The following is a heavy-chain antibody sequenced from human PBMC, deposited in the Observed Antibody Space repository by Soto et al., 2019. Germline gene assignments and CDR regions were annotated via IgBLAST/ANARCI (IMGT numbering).Heavy chain of an antibody. CDR1: GGSISSGGYY. D-gene: IGHD5-18*01. J-gene: IGHJ4*02. V-gene: IGHV4-31*03. Sequence: SETLSLTCTVSGGSISSGGYYWSWIRQHPGKGLEWIGYIYYSGSTYYNPSLKSRVTISVDTSKNQFSLKLSSVTAADKAVYYCAREGEYSYGTVTVFDYWGQGTLVTVSS. CDR3: AREGEYSYGTVTVFDY. CDR2: IYYSGST.